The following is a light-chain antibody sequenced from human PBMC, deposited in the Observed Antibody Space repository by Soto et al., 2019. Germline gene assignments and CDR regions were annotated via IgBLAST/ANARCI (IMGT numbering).Light chain of an antibody. CDR1: QSVSNNY. CDR2: GAS. CDR3: QQCGSSPLFT. Sequence: EIVLTQSPGTLSLSPGERATLSCRASQSVSNNYLAWYQQKPGQAPRLLIYGASSRATGIPDRFSGSGSGTDFTLTISRLEPEDFAVYYCQQCGSSPLFTFGPGTKVDIK. V-gene: IGKV3-20*01. J-gene: IGKJ3*01.